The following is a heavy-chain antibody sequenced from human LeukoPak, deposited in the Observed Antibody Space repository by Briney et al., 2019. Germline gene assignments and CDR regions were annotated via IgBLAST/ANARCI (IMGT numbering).Heavy chain of an antibody. J-gene: IGHJ4*02. Sequence: GGSPRLSCAASGFTFDDYAMHWVRQAPGKGLEWVSGISWNSGSIGYADSVKGRFTISRDNAKNSLYLQMNSLRAEDTALYYCAKALGATTEMFDYWGQGTLVTVSS. CDR2: ISWNSGSI. D-gene: IGHD1-26*01. CDR3: AKALGATTEMFDY. CDR1: GFTFDDYA. V-gene: IGHV3-9*01.